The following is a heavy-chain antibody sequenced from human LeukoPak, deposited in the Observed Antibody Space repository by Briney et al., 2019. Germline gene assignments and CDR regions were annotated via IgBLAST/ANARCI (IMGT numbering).Heavy chain of an antibody. Sequence: PGGSLRLSCAASGFTVSGNYMSWVRQAPGKRLEWVSVIYSGGSTYYADSVKGRFTISRDNSKNTLYLQMNSRRAEDTAVYYCARDGAHCTNGVCYSYGAFDIWGQGTMVTVSS. CDR1: GFTVSGNY. CDR3: ARDGAHCTNGVCYSYGAFDI. D-gene: IGHD2-8*01. V-gene: IGHV3-66*02. J-gene: IGHJ3*02. CDR2: IYSGGST.